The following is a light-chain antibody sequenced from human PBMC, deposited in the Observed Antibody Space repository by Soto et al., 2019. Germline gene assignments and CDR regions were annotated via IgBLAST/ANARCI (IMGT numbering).Light chain of an antibody. CDR3: QQSYSSFVT. CDR1: QSISNY. CDR2: AAS. Sequence: DIQMTQSPSSLSASVGDRVTITCRASQSISNYLNWYQQKPGKVPKLLIYAASSLQGGVPSRFSGSGSGTDFTLTISSLQPEDFGTYYCQQSYSSFVTFGQGTKVDIK. V-gene: IGKV1-39*01. J-gene: IGKJ1*01.